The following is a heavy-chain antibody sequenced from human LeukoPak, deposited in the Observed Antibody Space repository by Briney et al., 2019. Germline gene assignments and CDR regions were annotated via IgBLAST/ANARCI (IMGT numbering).Heavy chain of an antibody. CDR1: GGSISSGGYY. V-gene: IGHV4-31*03. Sequence: SQTLSLTCTVSGGSISSGGYYWSWIRQHPGKGLEWIGYIYYSGSTYYNPSLKSRVTISVDTSKNQFSLKLSSVTAADTAVYYCARDVEPRDIFDYWGQGTLVTVSS. CDR2: IYYSGST. J-gene: IGHJ4*02. CDR3: ARDVEPRDIFDY. D-gene: IGHD1-1*01.